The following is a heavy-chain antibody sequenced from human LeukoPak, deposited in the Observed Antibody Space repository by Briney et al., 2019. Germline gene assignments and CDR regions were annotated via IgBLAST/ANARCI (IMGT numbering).Heavy chain of an antibody. CDR3: AGERGEEYSSGWYKRNYFDN. Sequence: SETLSLSCTVSGDSFSSVTDYWAWIRQPPGKGLEWIASGDYSGGTYYNPSLESRVAISADMSKNQFSLKLTSVTGADTAVYYCAGERGEEYSSGWYKRNYFDNWGQGIRVTVSS. J-gene: IGHJ4*02. D-gene: IGHD6-19*01. CDR2: GDYSGGT. V-gene: IGHV4-39*07. CDR1: GDSFSSVTDY.